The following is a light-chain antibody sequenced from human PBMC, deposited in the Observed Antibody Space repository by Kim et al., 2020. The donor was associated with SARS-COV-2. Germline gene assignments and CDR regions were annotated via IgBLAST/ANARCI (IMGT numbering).Light chain of an antibody. CDR3: QQYGYSPWT. CDR1: QSVSDSN. Sequence: SPGVRATLSCRASQSVSDSNLAWYQQKPGRAPRLLIYGASTRATGIPDRFSGSGSGTDFTLTISRLEPEDFAMYYCQQYGYSPWTFGQGTKVDIK. J-gene: IGKJ1*01. V-gene: IGKV3-20*01. CDR2: GAS.